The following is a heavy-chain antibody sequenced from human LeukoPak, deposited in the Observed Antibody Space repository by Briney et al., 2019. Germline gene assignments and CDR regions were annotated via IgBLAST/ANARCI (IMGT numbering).Heavy chain of an antibody. D-gene: IGHD2/OR15-2a*01. Sequence: PGGSLRLSCAASGYTFNNYAMSWVRRAPGKGLEWVSATSGGGGSTYYADSVKGRFTISRDNSKNTLYLQMNSLRAEDTAVYYCAKGINSFFFDYWGRGTLVTVSS. CDR1: GYTFNNYA. CDR3: AKGINSFFFDY. CDR2: TSGGGGST. J-gene: IGHJ4*02. V-gene: IGHV3-23*01.